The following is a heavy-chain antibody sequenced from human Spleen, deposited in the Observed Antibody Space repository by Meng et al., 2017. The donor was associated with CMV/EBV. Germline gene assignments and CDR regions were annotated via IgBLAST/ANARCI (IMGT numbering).Heavy chain of an antibody. V-gene: IGHV3-33*06. CDR3: AKEKFSHSSGRLVGLDN. J-gene: IGHJ4*02. CDR1: GFSFSTNG. Sequence: GESLKISCVASGFSFSTNGMHWVRQAPGKGLEWVAVVWNDGSNEHYVDSVKGRFIISRDNSKNTVYLQMNSLRVEDTAVYYCAKEKFSHSSGRLVGLDNWGQGTLVTVSS. CDR2: VWNDGSNE. D-gene: IGHD6-6*01.